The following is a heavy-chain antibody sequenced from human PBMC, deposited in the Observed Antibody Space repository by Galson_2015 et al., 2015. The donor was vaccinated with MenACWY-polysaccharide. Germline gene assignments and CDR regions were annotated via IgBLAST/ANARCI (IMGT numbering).Heavy chain of an antibody. V-gene: IGHV3-11*01. CDR1: GFTFSDYY. CDR3: ARAAWFDY. Sequence: SLRLSCAASGFTFSDYYMSWIRQAPGKGLEWVSCISGGGRTIYYADSVKGRVAISRDNAKNLLYLQMNSLGAEDTAVYYCARAAWFDYWGQGTLLTVSS. J-gene: IGHJ4*02. CDR2: ISGGGRTI.